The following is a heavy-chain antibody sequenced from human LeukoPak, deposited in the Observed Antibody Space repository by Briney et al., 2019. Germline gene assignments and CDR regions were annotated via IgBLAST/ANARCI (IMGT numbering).Heavy chain of an antibody. CDR2: ITAYNDNT. Sequence: RASVKVSCKASGYTFTSYGISWVRQAPGQGLEWMGWITAYNDNTYYAQKLQGRVTVTTDTSTSTAYMELRSLRSDDTAVYYCARDLRRGSSSWYVSGGDYWGQGTLVTVSS. CDR3: ARDLRRGSSSWYVSGGDY. J-gene: IGHJ4*02. CDR1: GYTFTSYG. V-gene: IGHV1-18*01. D-gene: IGHD6-13*01.